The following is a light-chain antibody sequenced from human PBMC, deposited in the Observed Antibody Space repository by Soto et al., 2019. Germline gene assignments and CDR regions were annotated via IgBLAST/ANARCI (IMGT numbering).Light chain of an antibody. Sequence: QSVLTQPASVSGCPGQSITISCTGTSSDVGGYNYVSWYQQHPGKAPKLTIYDVSNRPSGVSNRFSGSKSGNTASLTISGLQAEDEADYYCSSYTSSSTVLFGGGTKLTVL. V-gene: IGLV2-14*01. CDR3: SSYTSSSTVL. CDR1: SSDVGGYNY. CDR2: DVS. J-gene: IGLJ2*01.